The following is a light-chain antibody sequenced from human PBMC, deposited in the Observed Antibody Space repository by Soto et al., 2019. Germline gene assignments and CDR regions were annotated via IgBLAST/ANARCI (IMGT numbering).Light chain of an antibody. J-gene: IGLJ2*01. CDR3: SSFEASNNLL. CDR2: NTT. CDR1: SGSVSTSYY. Sequence: QAVVTQEPSFSVSPGGTVILTCGLTSGSVSTSYYPSWYQQSPGLAPRTLIYNTTTRSSGVPDRFSGSKSGNTASLTVSGLQVEDEADYYCSSFEASNNLLFGGGTKLTVL. V-gene: IGLV8-61*01.